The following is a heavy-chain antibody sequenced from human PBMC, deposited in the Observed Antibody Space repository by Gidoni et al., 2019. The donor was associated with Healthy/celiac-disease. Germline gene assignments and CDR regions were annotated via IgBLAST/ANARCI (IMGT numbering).Heavy chain of an antibody. CDR3: ASGVRYNWNDFDY. Sequence: QVQLVESGGGLVKPGGSLRLSCAASGFTFRDYYMSWIRQAPGKGLEWVSYSRSSGSTIYYADSVKGRFTMSRDNAKNSLDLQMNSLRAEDTAVYYGASGVRYNWNDFDYWGQGTLVTVSS. CDR2: SRSSGSTI. D-gene: IGHD1-20*01. J-gene: IGHJ4*02. CDR1: GFTFRDYY. V-gene: IGHV3-11*01.